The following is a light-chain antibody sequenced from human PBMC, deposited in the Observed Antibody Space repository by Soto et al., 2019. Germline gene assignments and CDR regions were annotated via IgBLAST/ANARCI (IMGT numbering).Light chain of an antibody. CDR3: QQYNPYPTWT. Sequence: DIQVTQSPSTLSASVGDRVTITCRTSQSISNWLAWYQQKPGKAPKLLIYKASNLEGGVPSRFSGSGSGTEFTLTISSLQPDDFATYYCQQYNPYPTWTFGQGTKV. CDR2: KAS. J-gene: IGKJ1*01. V-gene: IGKV1-5*03. CDR1: QSISNW.